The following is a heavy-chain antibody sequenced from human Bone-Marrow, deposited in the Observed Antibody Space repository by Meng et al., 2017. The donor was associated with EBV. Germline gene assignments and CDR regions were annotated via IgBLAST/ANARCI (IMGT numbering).Heavy chain of an antibody. CDR1: GFALRTSGVG. Sequence: MTLKDPVPTLLKPTPTLPPTCSFSGFALRTSGVGVGWIRQPPGKALEWLALIYWDDDKRYSPSLKSRLTITKDNSKNQVVLTMTNMDPVDTATYYCAHCYGGNSYYWGQGTLVTVSS. CDR3: AHCYGGNSYY. V-gene: IGHV2-5*02. D-gene: IGHD4-23*01. J-gene: IGHJ4*02. CDR2: IYWDDDK.